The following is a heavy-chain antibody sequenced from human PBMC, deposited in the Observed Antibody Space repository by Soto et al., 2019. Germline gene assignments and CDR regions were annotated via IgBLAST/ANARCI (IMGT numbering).Heavy chain of an antibody. CDR3: AREGPAPYYYYGMDV. Sequence: QVQLVQSRGEVKKPGASVKVSSKTSGYSFTTNGISWVRQAPGQGLEWMGWISGYNGNTNYAQKLQGRVTMTTDTSTSTAYMELRSLRSDDTAVYYCAREGPAPYYYYGMDVWGQGSTVTVSS. CDR2: ISGYNGNT. CDR1: GYSFTTNG. J-gene: IGHJ6*02. V-gene: IGHV1-18*01.